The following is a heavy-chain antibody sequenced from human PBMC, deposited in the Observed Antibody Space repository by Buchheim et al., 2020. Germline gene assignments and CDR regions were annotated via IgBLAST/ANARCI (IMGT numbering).Heavy chain of an antibody. V-gene: IGHV3-30*02. J-gene: IGHJ4*02. Sequence: QVQLVESGGGVVQPGRSLRLSCAASGFTFSSYGMHWVRQAPGKGLEWVAFIRYDGSNKYYADSVKGRFTISRDNSKTPLYLQMNSLRAEDTAVYYCAKDGLNSNRYLDYWGQGTL. CDR3: AKDGLNSNRYLDY. CDR2: IRYDGSNK. D-gene: IGHD4-11*01. CDR1: GFTFSSYG.